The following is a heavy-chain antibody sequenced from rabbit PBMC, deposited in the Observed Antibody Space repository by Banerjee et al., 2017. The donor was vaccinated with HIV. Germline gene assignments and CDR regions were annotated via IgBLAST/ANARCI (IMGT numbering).Heavy chain of an antibody. CDR1: GLDFSSSYW. D-gene: IGHD6-1*01. V-gene: IGHV1S40*01. Sequence: QSLEESGGDLVKPGASLTLTCTASGLDFSSSYWICWVRQAPGKGLEWIACIYTGSTGSTYYASWAKGRFTISKTSSTTVTLQMTSLTAADTATYFCARGTRYATGAFDPWGQGTLVTVS. CDR2: IYTGSTGST. J-gene: IGHJ2*01. CDR3: ARGTRYATGAFDP.